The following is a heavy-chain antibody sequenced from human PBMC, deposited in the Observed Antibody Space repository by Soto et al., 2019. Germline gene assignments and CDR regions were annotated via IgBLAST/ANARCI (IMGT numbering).Heavy chain of an antibody. J-gene: IGHJ2*01. V-gene: IGHV1-18*01. D-gene: IGHD6-6*01. CDR2: ISAYNGNT. CDR1: GYTFTSYG. CDR3: ARVARIAARPPSWYFDL. Sequence: QVQLVQSGAEVKKPGASVKVSCKASGYTFTSYGISWVRQAPGQGLEWMGWISAYNGNTNYAQKLQGRVTMTTDTSKSEAYMELRSLRSDDTAVYYCARVARIAARPPSWYFDLWGRGTLVTVSS.